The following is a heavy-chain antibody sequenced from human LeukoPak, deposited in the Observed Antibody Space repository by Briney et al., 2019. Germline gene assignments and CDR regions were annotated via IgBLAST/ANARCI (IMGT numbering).Heavy chain of an antibody. CDR2: INSDGSST. CDR1: GFTLSSYW. J-gene: IGHJ4*02. V-gene: IGHV3-74*01. CDR3: ARQSYYYDSSGYYHDY. Sequence: PGGSLRLSCAASGFTLSSYWMHWVRQAPGRGLVWVSRINSDGSSTSYADSVKGRFTISRDNAKNTLYLQMNSLRAEDTAVYYCARQSYYYDSSGYYHDYWGQGTLVTVSS. D-gene: IGHD3-22*01.